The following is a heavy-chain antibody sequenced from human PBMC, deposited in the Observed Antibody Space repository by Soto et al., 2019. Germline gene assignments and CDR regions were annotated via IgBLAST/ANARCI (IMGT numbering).Heavy chain of an antibody. V-gene: IGHV3-30*04. CDR1: GFIFTSYD. Sequence: QVQLVEAGGGVVQPGRSLRLSCAASGFIFTSYDMYWVRQAPGKGLEWVAVISNAGSNKYYADSVKGRFTISRDNSKNTLFLQMNSLRADDTAVYYCARGPSRWEVLQVVYWGQGTLVTVSS. CDR3: ARGPSRWEVLQVVY. D-gene: IGHD2-8*02. J-gene: IGHJ4*02. CDR2: ISNAGSNK.